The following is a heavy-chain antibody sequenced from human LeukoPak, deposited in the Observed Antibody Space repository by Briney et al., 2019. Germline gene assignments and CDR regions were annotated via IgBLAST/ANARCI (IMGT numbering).Heavy chain of an antibody. CDR1: GFTFSSSW. Sequence: GGSLRLSCAASGFTFSSSWMGWARQAPGKGLEWVANIKEDGSWKHYAVSVQGRFTISRDNAKNSLYLQMNSLRAEDTAVYYCARAVGYCSSTSCRSDVLDIWGQGTMVTVSS. V-gene: IGHV3-7*03. J-gene: IGHJ3*02. CDR3: ARAVGYCSSTSCRSDVLDI. CDR2: IKEDGSWK. D-gene: IGHD2-2*03.